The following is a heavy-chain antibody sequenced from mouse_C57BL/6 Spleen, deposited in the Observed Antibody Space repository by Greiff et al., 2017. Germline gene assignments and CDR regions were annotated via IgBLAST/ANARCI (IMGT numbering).Heavy chain of an antibody. CDR1: GFTFSSYG. CDR2: ISSGGSYT. D-gene: IGHD2-5*01. Sequence: EVKLMESGGDLVKPGGSLKLSCAASGFTFSSYGMSWVRQTPDKRLEWVATISSGGSYTYYPDSVKGRFTISRDNAKNTLYLQMSSLKSEDTAMYYCARPTCYSNYRYFDVWGTGTTVTVSS. CDR3: ARPTCYSNYRYFDV. V-gene: IGHV5-6*01. J-gene: IGHJ1*03.